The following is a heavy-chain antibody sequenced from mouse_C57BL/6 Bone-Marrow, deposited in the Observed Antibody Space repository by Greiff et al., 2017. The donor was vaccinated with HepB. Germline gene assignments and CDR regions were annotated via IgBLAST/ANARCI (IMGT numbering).Heavy chain of an antibody. D-gene: IGHD1-2*01. J-gene: IGHJ3*01. CDR2: IDPENGDT. V-gene: IGHV14-4*01. CDR1: GFNIKDDY. CDR3: TSLRLTPEFAY. Sequence: EVQLQQSGAELVRPGASVKLSCTASGFNIKDDYMHWVKQRPEQGLEWIGWIDPENGDTEYASKFQGKATITADTSSSTAYLQLSSLTSEDTAVYYCTSLRLTPEFAYWGQGTLVTVSA.